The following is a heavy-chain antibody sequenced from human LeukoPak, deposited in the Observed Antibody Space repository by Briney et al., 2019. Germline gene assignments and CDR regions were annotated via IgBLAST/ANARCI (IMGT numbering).Heavy chain of an antibody. D-gene: IGHD6-13*01. CDR1: GYTFTSYG. CDR2: ISAYNGNT. Sequence: EASVKVSCKASGYTFTSYGISWVRQAPGQGLEWMGWISAYNGNTNYAQKLQGRVTMTTDTSTSTAYMELRSLRSDDTAVYYCARDDSSWSFSGAFDIWGQGTMVTVSS. V-gene: IGHV1-18*01. J-gene: IGHJ3*02. CDR3: ARDDSSWSFSGAFDI.